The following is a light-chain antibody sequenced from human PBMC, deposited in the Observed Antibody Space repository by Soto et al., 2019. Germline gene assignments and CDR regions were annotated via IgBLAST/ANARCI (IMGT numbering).Light chain of an antibody. CDR2: STN. Sequence: QTVVTQEPSFSVSPGRTVTLTCGLSSGSVSTNYFPSWYQQTPGQAPRTLIYSTNTRSSGVPDRFSGSILGNKAALTITGAQADDESDYYCVLYMGSGIGVFGGGTQLTVL. CDR3: VLYMGSGIGV. CDR1: SGSVSTNYF. V-gene: IGLV8-61*01. J-gene: IGLJ3*02.